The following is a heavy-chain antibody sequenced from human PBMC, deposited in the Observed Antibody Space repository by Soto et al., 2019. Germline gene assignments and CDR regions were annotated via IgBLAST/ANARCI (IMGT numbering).Heavy chain of an antibody. Sequence: GPEVKKPGASVKVSCKASGYSFHNFGIIWVRQAPGQGLEWMGWISGQIAKTNYAQKVQGKVTMTTDTSTSTAYMELNTLTSDDTAMYYCARGPPSGSFSLTPRYWGQGTLVTVSS. CDR1: GYSFHNFG. D-gene: IGHD1-26*01. CDR2: ISGQIAKT. V-gene: IGHV1-18*04. CDR3: ARGPPSGSFSLTPRY. J-gene: IGHJ4*02.